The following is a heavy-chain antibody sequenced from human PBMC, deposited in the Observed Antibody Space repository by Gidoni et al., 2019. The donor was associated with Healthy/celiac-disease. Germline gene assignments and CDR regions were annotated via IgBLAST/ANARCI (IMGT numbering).Heavy chain of an antibody. CDR2: ISGDGGST. V-gene: IGHV3-43*02. Sequence: EVQLVESGGGVVQPGGALRPSCAASGLTLDDYAMHWVRQAPGKGLEWVSLISGDGGSTYYADSVKGRFTISRDNSKNSLYLQMNSLRTEDTALYYCAKDKLGFAGMDVWGQGTTVTVSS. D-gene: IGHD3-10*01. CDR1: GLTLDDYA. CDR3: AKDKLGFAGMDV. J-gene: IGHJ6*02.